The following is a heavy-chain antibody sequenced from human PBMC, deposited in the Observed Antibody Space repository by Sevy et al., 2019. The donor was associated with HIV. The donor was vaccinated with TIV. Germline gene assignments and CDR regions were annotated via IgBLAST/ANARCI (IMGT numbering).Heavy chain of an antibody. D-gene: IGHD1-20*01. CDR1: GYTFTDYY. J-gene: IGHJ4*02. Sequence: ASVKVSCKASGYTFTDYYIHWVRQAPGQGLEWMGWINPNSGGTNYAQKFQGRVTMTRDTSISTAYMELSRLRSDDTAVYYCARTVYIRDFYFDYGGQGTLVTVSS. CDR3: ARTVYIRDFYFDY. CDR2: INPNSGGT. V-gene: IGHV1-2*02.